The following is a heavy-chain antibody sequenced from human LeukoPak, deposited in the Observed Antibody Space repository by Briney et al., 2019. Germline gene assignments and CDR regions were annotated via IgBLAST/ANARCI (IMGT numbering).Heavy chain of an antibody. V-gene: IGHV3-53*01. J-gene: IGHJ5*02. CDR3: ASLNRPTGNWFVL. CDR1: GFTFSSNY. Sequence: GGSLRLSCAASGFTFSSNYMSWVRQAPGKGLEWVSAIYSGGSTYYSDYVKGRFTISRYNDKNTPYHQMNSLRAEDTTVYYCASLNRPTGNWFVLWGQGTLVTVS. CDR2: IYSGGST. D-gene: IGHD4-17*01.